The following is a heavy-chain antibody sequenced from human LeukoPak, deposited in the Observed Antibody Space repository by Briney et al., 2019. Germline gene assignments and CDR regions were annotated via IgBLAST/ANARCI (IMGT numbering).Heavy chain of an antibody. CDR2: IIPIFGTA. Sequence: GASVKVSCRASGYTFTSYYMHWVRQAPGQGLEWMGGIIPIFGTANYAQKFQGRVTITADESTSTAYMELSSLRSEDTAVYYCARDYPERCSSTSCYTVGSLPGEAFDIWGQGTMVTVSS. CDR1: GYTFTSYY. D-gene: IGHD2-2*02. J-gene: IGHJ3*02. CDR3: ARDYPERCSSTSCYTVGSLPGEAFDI. V-gene: IGHV1-69*13.